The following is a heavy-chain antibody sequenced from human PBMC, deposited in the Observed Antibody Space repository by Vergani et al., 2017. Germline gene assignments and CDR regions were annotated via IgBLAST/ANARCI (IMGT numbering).Heavy chain of an antibody. CDR3: AGGRAARPDYYYYMDV. Sequence: EVQLVESGGGLVKPGGSLRLSCAASGFTFISYIMNWVRQAPGKGLEWVSSISSSSSYIYYADSVKGRFTISRDNAKNSLYLQMNSLRAEDTAVYYCAGGRAARPDYYYYMDVWGKGTTVTVSS. V-gene: IGHV3-21*01. CDR1: GFTFISYI. D-gene: IGHD6-6*01. J-gene: IGHJ6*03. CDR2: ISSSSSYI.